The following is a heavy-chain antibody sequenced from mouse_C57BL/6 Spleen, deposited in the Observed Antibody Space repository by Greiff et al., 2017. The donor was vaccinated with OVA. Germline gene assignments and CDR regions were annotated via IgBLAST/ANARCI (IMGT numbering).Heavy chain of an antibody. CDR3: ARTLDYYGSSWDY. V-gene: IGHV1-69*01. D-gene: IGHD1-1*01. J-gene: IGHJ2*01. CDR1: GYTFTSYW. CDR2: IDPSDSYT. Sequence: QVHVKQPGAELVMPGASVKLSCKASGYTFTSYWMHWVKQRPGQGLEWIGEIDPSDSYTNYNQKFKGKSTLTVDKSSSTAYMQLSSLTSEDSAVYYCARTLDYYGSSWDYWGQGTTLTVSS.